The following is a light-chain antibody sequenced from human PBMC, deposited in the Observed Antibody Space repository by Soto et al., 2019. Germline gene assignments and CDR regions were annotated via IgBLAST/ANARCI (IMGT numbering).Light chain of an antibody. Sequence: DIQMTQSPPTLSGSVGDRVTITCRASQSVDNWLAWYQQQPGKAPKLLIYKASTLKRGVPSRFSGSGSGTDFTLTISSLQPEDCATYYCLQDYNYPWTFGQGTKVDIK. CDR1: QSVDNW. CDR2: KAS. J-gene: IGKJ1*01. V-gene: IGKV1-5*03. CDR3: LQDYNYPWT.